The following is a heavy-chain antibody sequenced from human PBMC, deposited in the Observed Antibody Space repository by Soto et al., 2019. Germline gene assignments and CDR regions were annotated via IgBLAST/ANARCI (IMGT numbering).Heavy chain of an antibody. CDR1: GVSVRSYT. CDR3: ARDGMTTGDT. J-gene: IGHJ4*02. Sequence: SETLSLTCIVSGVSVRSYTWSWVRQPANKGLEWIGRVFSSVSATYNPSLKSRVRISMDTPENRISLKLDSVTAADAGVYFCARDGMTTGDTWGPGTLVTVS. CDR2: VFSSVSA. D-gene: IGHD2-21*02. V-gene: IGHV4-4*07.